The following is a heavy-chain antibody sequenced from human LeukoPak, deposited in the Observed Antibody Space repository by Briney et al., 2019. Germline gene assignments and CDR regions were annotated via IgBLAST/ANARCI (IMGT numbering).Heavy chain of an antibody. J-gene: IGHJ4*02. D-gene: IGHD1-14*01. CDR3: ARGTGYGVFDY. CDR2: INSDGSST. CDR1: GFTFSSYW. V-gene: IGHV3-74*01. Sequence: GGSLRLSCAPSGFTFSSYWMNWVRQAPGKGLVWVSRINSDGSSTNYADSVKGRFTISRDNAKNTLYLQMNSLRAEDTTVYYCARGTGYGVFDYWGQGTLVTVSS.